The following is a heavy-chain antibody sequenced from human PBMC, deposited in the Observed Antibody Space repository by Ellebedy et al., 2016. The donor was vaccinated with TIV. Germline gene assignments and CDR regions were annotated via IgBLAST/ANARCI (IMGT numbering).Heavy chain of an antibody. CDR3: ARPHNSYGYLYFLDL. CDR1: GFSFSTYA. J-gene: IGHJ4*02. CDR2: KSFAQSDE. Sequence: GESLKISCAASGFSFSTYAMHWVRQIPGKGLEWVAVKSFAQSDEYYADSLKGRFTISRDNAKNTLYLHMNSLRSEDTALYYCARPHNSYGYLYFLDLWGPGTLVTVSS. V-gene: IGHV3-30*04. D-gene: IGHD5-18*01.